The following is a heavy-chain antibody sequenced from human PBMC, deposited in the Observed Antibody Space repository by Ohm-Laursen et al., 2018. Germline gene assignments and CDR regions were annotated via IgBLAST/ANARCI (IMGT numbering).Heavy chain of an antibody. D-gene: IGHD6-19*01. J-gene: IGHJ6*02. CDR3: ARIVLYSSGWYGRYYYYGMDV. CDR1: GGSFSGYY. Sequence: GTLSLTCAVYGGSFSGYYWSWIRQPPGKGLEWIGEINHSGSTNYNPSLKSRVTISVDTSKNQFSLKLSSVTAADTAVYYCARIVLYSSGWYGRYYYYGMDVWGQGTTVTVSS. CDR2: INHSGST. V-gene: IGHV4-34*01.